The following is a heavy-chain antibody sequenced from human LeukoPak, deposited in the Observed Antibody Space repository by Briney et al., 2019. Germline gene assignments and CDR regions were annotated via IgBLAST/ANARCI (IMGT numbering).Heavy chain of an antibody. Sequence: GGSLRLSCAASGFTFSSYAMSWVRQAPGKGLEWVSAISGSGGSTYYADSMKGRFTISRDNSKNTLYLQMNSLRAEDTAVYYCAKARILQFYGSGSYYFDYWGQGTLVTVSS. CDR3: AKARILQFYGSGSYYFDY. CDR1: GFTFSSYA. V-gene: IGHV3-23*01. CDR2: ISGSGGST. J-gene: IGHJ4*02. D-gene: IGHD3-10*01.